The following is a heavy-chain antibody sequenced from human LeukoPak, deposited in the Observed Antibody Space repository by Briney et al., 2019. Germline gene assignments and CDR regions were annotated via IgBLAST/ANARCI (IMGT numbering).Heavy chain of an antibody. CDR1: GFTFSSYS. Sequence: PGGSLRLSCAASGFTFSSYSINWVRQAPGKGLEWVSYISSSSTTIYYTDSVKGRFTISRDNAKNSLYLQMDSLRDEDTAVYYCARDFGRGELVGATLNYYYYGMDVWGQGTTVTVSS. D-gene: IGHD1-26*01. CDR3: ARDFGRGELVGATLNYYYYGMDV. CDR2: ISSSSTTI. V-gene: IGHV3-48*02. J-gene: IGHJ6*02.